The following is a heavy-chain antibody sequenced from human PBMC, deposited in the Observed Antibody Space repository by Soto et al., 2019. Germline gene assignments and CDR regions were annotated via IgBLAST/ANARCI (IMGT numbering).Heavy chain of an antibody. CDR2: IDPSDSYT. CDR1: GYSFTSYW. CDR3: ERLTANYCTNGVCYTGWFDP. J-gene: IGHJ5*02. D-gene: IGHD2-8*01. V-gene: IGHV5-10-1*01. Sequence: PGESLKISCKGSGYSFTSYWISWVRQMPGKGLEWMGRIDPSDSYTNYSPSFQGHVTISADKSISTAYLQWSSLKASDTAMYYCERLTANYCTNGVCYTGWFDPRGQGTLVTVSS.